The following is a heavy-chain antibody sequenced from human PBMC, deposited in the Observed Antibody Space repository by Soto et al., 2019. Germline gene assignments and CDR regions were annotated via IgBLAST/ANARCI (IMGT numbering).Heavy chain of an antibody. Sequence: PSETLSLTCAVSGGSFTSNNCWTWVRQPPGQGLEWIGEIYRTGSTNYNPSLKSRVTISLDKSENQFSLKVTSLTAADTAVYYCGSRDPATSVDYWGQGTLVTVSS. CDR2: IYRTGST. CDR3: GSRDPATSVDY. D-gene: IGHD1-1*01. V-gene: IGHV4-4*02. J-gene: IGHJ4*02. CDR1: GGSFTSNNC.